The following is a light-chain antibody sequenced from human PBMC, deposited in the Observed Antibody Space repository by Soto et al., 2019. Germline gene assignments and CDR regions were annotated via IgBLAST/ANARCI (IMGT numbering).Light chain of an antibody. Sequence: QCALTQPASGSGAPGQWITIFCTGTSSDVGGYNYVSWYQQHPGKAPKLMIYDVTNRPSGVSNRFSGSKSGNTASLTISGLQAEDEADYYCSSYTISSALVFGTWTKVTVL. J-gene: IGLJ1*01. CDR3: SSYTISSALV. CDR1: SSDVGGYNY. V-gene: IGLV2-14*01. CDR2: DVT.